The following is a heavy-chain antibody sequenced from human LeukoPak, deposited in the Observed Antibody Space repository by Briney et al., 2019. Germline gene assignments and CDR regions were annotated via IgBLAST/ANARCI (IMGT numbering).Heavy chain of an antibody. CDR3: AKDISGYSSSWYFDY. J-gene: IGHJ4*02. Sequence: NPGRSLRLSCAASGFTFDDYAMPWVRQAPGKGLEWVSGISWNSGSIGYADSVKGRFTISRDNAKNSLYLQMNSLRAEDTALYYCAKDISGYSSSWYFDYWGQGTLVTVSS. D-gene: IGHD6-13*01. V-gene: IGHV3-9*01. CDR1: GFTFDDYA. CDR2: ISWNSGSI.